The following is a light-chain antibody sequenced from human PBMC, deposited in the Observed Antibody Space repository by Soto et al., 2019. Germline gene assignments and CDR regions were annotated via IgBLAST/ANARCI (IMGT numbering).Light chain of an antibody. V-gene: IGKV1-27*01. Sequence: DIKMTQSPSSLSASVGDRVTITCRASQGISNYLACYQRKPRKVPDLLMSSASTLQSGAASRFTGSGSGPEFTHTIRSLQAEHVVTYYCQKYNNGPSCTFGQGNKVDIK. CDR3: QKYNNGPSCT. J-gene: IGKJ1*01. CDR1: QGISNY. CDR2: SAS.